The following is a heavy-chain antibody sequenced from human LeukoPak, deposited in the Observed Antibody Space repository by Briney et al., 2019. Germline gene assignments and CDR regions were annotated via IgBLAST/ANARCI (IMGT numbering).Heavy chain of an antibody. Sequence: ASVTVSCTVSGYTLTELSMHWVRQAPGKGLEWMGGFDPEDGETIYAQKFQGRVTMTEDTSTDTAYMELSSLRSEDTAVYYCATDQTRGGYYDSSGYYLWYFDYWGQGTLVTVSS. CDR1: GYTLTELS. CDR3: ATDQTRGGYYDSSGYYLWYFDY. V-gene: IGHV1-24*01. D-gene: IGHD3-22*01. J-gene: IGHJ4*02. CDR2: FDPEDGET.